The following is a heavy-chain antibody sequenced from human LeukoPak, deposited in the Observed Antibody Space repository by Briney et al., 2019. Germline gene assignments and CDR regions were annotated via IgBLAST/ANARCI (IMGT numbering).Heavy chain of an antibody. D-gene: IGHD6-19*01. Sequence: SGGSLRLSCADSGFTFSSYWMSWVRQAPGKGLEWVANIKQDGSEKYYVDSVKGRFTISRDNAKNSLYLQMNSPRVEDTAVYYCARDRGWYDYWGQGTLVTVSS. CDR2: IKQDGSEK. V-gene: IGHV3-7*03. CDR1: GFTFSSYW. J-gene: IGHJ4*02. CDR3: ARDRGWYDY.